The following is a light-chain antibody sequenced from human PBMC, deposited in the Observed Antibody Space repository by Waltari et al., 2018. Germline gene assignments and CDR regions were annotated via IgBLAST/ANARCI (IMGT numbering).Light chain of an antibody. CDR2: GAS. V-gene: IGKV3-15*01. Sequence: EVVMTQSPATLSVSPGERVALSCRASQSVSPRLAWYQQKPGQAPRLLIHGASTRATGVPARFSGSGSGTEFTRAISGLQSEDSAIYYCQQYNNWWSFGQGTKVEI. J-gene: IGKJ1*01. CDR3: QQYNNWWS. CDR1: QSVSPR.